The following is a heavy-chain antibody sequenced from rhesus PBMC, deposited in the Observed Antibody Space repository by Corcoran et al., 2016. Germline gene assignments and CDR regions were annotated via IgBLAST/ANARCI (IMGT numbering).Heavy chain of an antibody. J-gene: IGHJ2*01. V-gene: IGHV4-169*01. CDR3: ARLYGNYWYFDL. CDR2: IYGSGSST. Sequence: QVQLQESGPGLVKPSETLSVTCAVSGGSISSSYWSWIRQAPGKGLEWIGYIYGSGSSTNYNPSLKSRVTLSVDTSKNQLSLKLSSVTTADTAVYYCARLYGNYWYFDLWGPGTPITISS. D-gene: IGHD4-35*01. CDR1: GGSISSSY.